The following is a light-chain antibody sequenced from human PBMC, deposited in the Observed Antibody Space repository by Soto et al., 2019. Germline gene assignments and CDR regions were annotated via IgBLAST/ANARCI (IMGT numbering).Light chain of an antibody. J-gene: IGLJ3*02. CDR1: TSDVGGYKY. CDR3: SSFTSSGTMV. V-gene: IGLV2-14*01. Sequence: QSVLTQPASVSGSPGQSITISCTGTTSDVGGYKYVSWYQHHPGKAPKLMIYEVSNRPSGVSNRFSGSKSGNTASLTISGLQAEDEADYYCSSFTSSGTMVFGGGTKVTVL. CDR2: EVS.